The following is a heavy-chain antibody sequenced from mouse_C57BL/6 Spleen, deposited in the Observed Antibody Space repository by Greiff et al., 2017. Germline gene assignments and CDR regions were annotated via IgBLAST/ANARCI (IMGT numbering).Heavy chain of an antibody. J-gene: IGHJ2*01. V-gene: IGHV1-81*01. D-gene: IGHD2-5*01. Sequence: QVQLQQSGAELARPGASVKLSCKASGYTFTSYGISWVKQRTGQGLEWIGEIYPRSGNTYYNEKFKGKATLTADKSSSTAYMELRSLTSEDSAVYFCARSSNYEHYFDYWGQGTTLTVSS. CDR1: GYTFTSYG. CDR2: IYPRSGNT. CDR3: ARSSNYEHYFDY.